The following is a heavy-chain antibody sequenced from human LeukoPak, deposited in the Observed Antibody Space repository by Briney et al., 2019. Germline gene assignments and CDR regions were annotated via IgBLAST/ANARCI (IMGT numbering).Heavy chain of an antibody. V-gene: IGHV4-34*01. Sequence: PSETLSLTCAAYGGSFSGYYWSWIRQPPGKGLEWIGEINHSGSTNYNPSLKSRVTISVDTSKNQFSPKLSSVTAADTAVYYCARGREDIVVVTATPSFDYWGQGTLVTVSS. CDR3: ARGREDIVVVTATPSFDY. D-gene: IGHD2-21*02. J-gene: IGHJ4*02. CDR2: INHSGST. CDR1: GGSFSGYY.